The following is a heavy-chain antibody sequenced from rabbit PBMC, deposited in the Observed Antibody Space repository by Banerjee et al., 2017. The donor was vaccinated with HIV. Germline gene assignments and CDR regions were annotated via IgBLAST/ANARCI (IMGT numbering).Heavy chain of an antibody. D-gene: IGHD8-1*01. CDR1: GFSFSSSYY. CDR2: IYAGSSGYT. Sequence: QSLEESGGDLVKPGASLTLTCTASGFSFSSSYYMCWVRQAPGKGLEWIACIYAGSSGYTYYASWAKGRFTISKTSSTTVTLQMTSLTAADTATYFCARLNYVANNDYNLWGQGTLVTVS. V-gene: IGHV1S40*01. CDR3: ARLNYVANNDYNL. J-gene: IGHJ4*01.